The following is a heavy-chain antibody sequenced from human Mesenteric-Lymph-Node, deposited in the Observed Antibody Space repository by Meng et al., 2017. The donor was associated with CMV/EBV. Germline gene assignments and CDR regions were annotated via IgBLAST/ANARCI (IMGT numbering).Heavy chain of an antibody. D-gene: IGHD6-13*01. CDR3: ASSSWSLYDFDN. V-gene: IGHV4-31*03. CDR2: IHYSGST. Sequence: CTVSGGSITRGDYYWSWIRQHPGKGLEWIGYIHYSGSTYYNPSLASRVTISVDSSNNQFSLILSSVTAADTAVYYCASSSWSLYDFDNWGQGTLVTVSS. CDR1: GGSITRGDYY. J-gene: IGHJ4*01.